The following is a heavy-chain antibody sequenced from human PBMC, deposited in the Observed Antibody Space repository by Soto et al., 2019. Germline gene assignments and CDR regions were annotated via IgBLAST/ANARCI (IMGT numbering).Heavy chain of an antibody. Sequence: PSETLSLTCAVSGGSISSSNWWSWVHQPPGKGLEWIGEIYHSGSTNYNPSLKSRVTISVGKSKNQFSLKLSSVTAADTAVYYCARGYCSSTSCPFDYWGQGTLVTVSS. CDR2: IYHSGST. D-gene: IGHD2-2*01. V-gene: IGHV4-4*02. J-gene: IGHJ4*02. CDR1: GGSISSSNW. CDR3: ARGYCSSTSCPFDY.